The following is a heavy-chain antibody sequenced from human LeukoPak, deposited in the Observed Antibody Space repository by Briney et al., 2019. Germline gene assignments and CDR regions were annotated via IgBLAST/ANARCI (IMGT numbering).Heavy chain of an antibody. J-gene: IGHJ5*02. V-gene: IGHV1-46*01. CDR3: TRTPQAGATGWFDP. CDR2: INAGGGAT. Sequence: ASVKVSCKASGYTFSSHYMHWVRQAPGQGLEWMGMINAGGGATTYAQKFQGRVIMTRDTSTSTVYMDVSSLRSDDTAVYYCTRTPQAGATGWFDPWGQGTLVTVSS. CDR1: GYTFSSHY. D-gene: IGHD1-26*01.